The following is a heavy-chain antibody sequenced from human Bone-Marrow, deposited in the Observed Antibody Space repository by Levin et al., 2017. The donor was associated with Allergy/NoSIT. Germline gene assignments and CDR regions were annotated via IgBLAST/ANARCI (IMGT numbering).Heavy chain of an antibody. Sequence: AASVKVSCKASGYDFNDCYIYWVRQAPGQGLEWMGWIDPNSGDTKYAQRFQGRVSLTRDTSISTAYMEVRSLRSDDTAVYYCARARTGGDDEMDYWGQGTLVTVSS. J-gene: IGHJ4*02. CDR1: GYDFNDCY. D-gene: IGHD3-16*01. CDR3: ARARTGGDDEMDY. CDR2: IDPNSGDT. V-gene: IGHV1-2*02.